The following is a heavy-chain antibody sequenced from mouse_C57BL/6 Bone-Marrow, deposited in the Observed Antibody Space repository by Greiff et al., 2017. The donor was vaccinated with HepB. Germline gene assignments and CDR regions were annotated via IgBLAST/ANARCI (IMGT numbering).Heavy chain of an antibody. V-gene: IGHV3-6*01. J-gene: IGHJ4*01. CDR1: GYSITSGYY. D-gene: IGHD5-1*01. Sequence: DVKLVESGPGLVKPSQSLSLTCSVTGYSITSGYYWNWIRQFPGNKLEWMGYISYDGSNNYNPSLKNRISITRDTSKNQFFLKLNSVTTEDTATYYCARYLAMDYWGQGTSVTVSS. CDR2: ISYDGSN. CDR3: ARYLAMDY.